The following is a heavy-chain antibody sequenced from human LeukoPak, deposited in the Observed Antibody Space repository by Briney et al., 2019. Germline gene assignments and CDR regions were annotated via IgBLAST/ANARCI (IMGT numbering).Heavy chain of an antibody. CDR2: IFYSGST. V-gene: IGHV4-59*01. D-gene: IGHD2-21*02. J-gene: IGHJ3*02. CDR1: GGSISSYY. Sequence: SETLSLTCTVSGGSISSYYWSWVRQPPGKGLEWIGHIFYSGSTNYNPSLKSRVTISLVMSKNQISLKLSSVTTADTAMYYCARTDDAFHIWGHGTTVTVSS. CDR3: ARTDDAFHI.